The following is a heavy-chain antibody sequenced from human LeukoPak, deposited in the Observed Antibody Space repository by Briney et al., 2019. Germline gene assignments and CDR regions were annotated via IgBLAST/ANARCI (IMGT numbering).Heavy chain of an antibody. Sequence: GGSLILSCAASGFTFSSNAMSWVRQAPGKGLEWVSTISGNYGSTYYADSVKGRFTISRDNFKNTVFLRMNSLRAEDTAVYYCAKVVLLLTASDAFDFWGEGTRVCVSS. CDR1: GFTFSSNA. CDR3: AKVVLLLTASDAFDF. V-gene: IGHV3-23*01. D-gene: IGHD2-21*02. J-gene: IGHJ3*01. CDR2: ISGNYGST.